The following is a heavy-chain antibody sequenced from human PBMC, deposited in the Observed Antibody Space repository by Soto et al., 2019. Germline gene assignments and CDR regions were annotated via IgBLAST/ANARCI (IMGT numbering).Heavy chain of an antibody. V-gene: IGHV4-31*03. CDR2: ISYGGTT. D-gene: IGHD2-15*01. Sequence: QVQLQESGPGLVKPSQTLSLTCTVSGGSMNSGGYCWNWIRQHPGEGLEWIGCISYGGTTSYNPSLKSRVTISGDTSKNQFSLKLSSVTAADTAVYYCSRGILVWGQGTLITVSS. J-gene: IGHJ4*02. CDR3: SRGILV. CDR1: GGSMNSGGYC.